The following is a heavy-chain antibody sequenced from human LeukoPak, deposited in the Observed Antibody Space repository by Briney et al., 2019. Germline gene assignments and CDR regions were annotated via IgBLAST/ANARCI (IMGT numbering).Heavy chain of an antibody. J-gene: IGHJ3*02. Sequence: PSETLSLTCTVSGGSISSYYWSWIRQPPGKGLEWIGYIYYSGSTNYNPSLKSRVTISVDTSKNQFSLKLSSVTAADTAVYYCARVLGPYNDAFDIWGQGTMVTVSS. CDR2: IYYSGST. CDR3: ARVLGPYNDAFDI. CDR1: GGSISSYY. D-gene: IGHD5-24*01. V-gene: IGHV4-59*01.